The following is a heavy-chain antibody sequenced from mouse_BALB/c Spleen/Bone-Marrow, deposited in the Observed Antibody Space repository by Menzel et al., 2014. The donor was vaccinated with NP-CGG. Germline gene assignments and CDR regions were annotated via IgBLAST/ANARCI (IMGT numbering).Heavy chain of an antibody. CDR3: ARNLGYGYFDY. Sequence: EVQLQQSGPELVKPGASVKVSCKASGYAFTSYNMYWVKQSHGKSLEWMGYTDPYSGGTNYNQKFKGKATLTVDKSPSTAYMHLNSLTSEDSAVYYCARNLGYGYFDYWGQGTTLTVSS. CDR2: TDPYSGGT. J-gene: IGHJ2*01. D-gene: IGHD3-1*01. V-gene: IGHV1S135*01. CDR1: GYAFTSYN.